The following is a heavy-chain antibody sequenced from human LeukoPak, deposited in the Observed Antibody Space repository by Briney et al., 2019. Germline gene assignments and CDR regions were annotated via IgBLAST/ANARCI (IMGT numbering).Heavy chain of an antibody. CDR2: IYYSGST. CDR1: GGSISSYY. D-gene: IGHD2-2*01. CDR3: ARAPAGSVSWFDP. Sequence: PSETLSLTCTVSGGSISSYYWSWIPQPPGKGLEWIGYIYYSGSTNYNPSLKSRVTISVDTSKNQFSLKLSSVTAADTAVYYCARAPAGSVSWFDPWGQGTLVTVSS. J-gene: IGHJ5*02. V-gene: IGHV4-59*01.